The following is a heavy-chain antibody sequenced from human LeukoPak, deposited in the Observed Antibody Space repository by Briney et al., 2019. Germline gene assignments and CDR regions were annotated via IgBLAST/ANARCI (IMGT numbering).Heavy chain of an antibody. Sequence: SETLSLTCAVYVGSFRGYFWSCVRQPPGEGLWRVGEIYHSGSTNYNPSLKSRVTISVDTSKNQFSLKLSSVTAADTAVYYCARERPQYCSSTSCYTDQAWFDPWGQGTLVTVSS. J-gene: IGHJ5*02. V-gene: IGHV4-34*01. D-gene: IGHD2-2*02. CDR1: VGSFRGYF. CDR2: IYHSGST. CDR3: ARERPQYCSSTSCYTDQAWFDP.